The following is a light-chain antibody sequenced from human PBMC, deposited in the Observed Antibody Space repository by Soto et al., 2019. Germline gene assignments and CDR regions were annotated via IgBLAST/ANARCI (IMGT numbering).Light chain of an antibody. CDR1: QSVLYSSNNKNY. CDR2: WAS. V-gene: IGKV4-1*01. CDR3: QQYYSTPRT. J-gene: IGKJ1*01. Sequence: DIVMTQSPDSLAVSLGERATINCKSSQSVLYSSNNKNYLAWYQQKPGQPPKLLIYWASTRESGVPDRFSASGSGTDFTLPISSLQAEDVAVYYCQQYYSTPRTFGQGPKVEIK.